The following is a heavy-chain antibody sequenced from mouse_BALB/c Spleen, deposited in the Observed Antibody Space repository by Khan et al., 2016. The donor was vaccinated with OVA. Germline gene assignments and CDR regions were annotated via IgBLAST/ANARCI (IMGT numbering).Heavy chain of an antibody. CDR1: GFTFSTYG. D-gene: IGHD1-1*01. V-gene: IGHV5-6*01. J-gene: IGHJ3*01. Sequence: EVKVVESGGDLVKPGGSLKLSCAASGFTFSTYGMSWVRQTPDKRLEWVATVSTGGSYTYYPDSVKGRFTISRDNAKKPLYMQMSGLKSEDKAMFYCTRLAYYYDSEGFAYWGQGTLVTVSA. CDR2: VSTGGSYT. CDR3: TRLAYYYDSEGFAY.